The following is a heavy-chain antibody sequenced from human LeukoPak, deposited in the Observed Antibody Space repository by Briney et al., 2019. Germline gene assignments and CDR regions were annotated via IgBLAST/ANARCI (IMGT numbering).Heavy chain of an antibody. V-gene: IGHV3-15*01. J-gene: IGHJ4*02. D-gene: IGHD3-10*01. CDR2: IKSKTDGETT. CDR3: TTDLGTYYHGSRRLIPIDY. Sequence: GGSLRLSCVDSGFTFTNAWMSWVRQAPGKGLEWIGRIKSKTDGETTNYAESVGGRFTISRDDSKSAVYLQMNSLKIEGTAVYYCTTDLGTYYHGSRRLIPIDYWGQGTLVTVSS. CDR1: GFTFTNAW.